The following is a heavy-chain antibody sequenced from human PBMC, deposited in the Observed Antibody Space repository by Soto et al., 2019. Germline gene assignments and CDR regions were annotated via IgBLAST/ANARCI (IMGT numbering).Heavy chain of an antibody. J-gene: IGHJ1*01. CDR3: ASSGSSGYYRSPIGVNEYFQH. Sequence: GGALRLSFAASGFTFNSYSMHRVPPAPGKGLGWVAVISYDASTKYYADSVKGRFTISRDNSKNTLYLQMNSLRAEDTAVYYCASSGSSGYYRSPIGVNEYFQHWGQGTLVTVSS. CDR2: ISYDASTK. V-gene: IGHV3-30*03. CDR1: GFTFNSYS. D-gene: IGHD3-22*01.